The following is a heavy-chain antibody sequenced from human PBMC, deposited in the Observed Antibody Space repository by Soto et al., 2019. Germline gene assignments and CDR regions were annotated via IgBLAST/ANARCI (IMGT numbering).Heavy chain of an antibody. Sequence: GGSLRLSCAASGFTFSDYWMYWVRQAPGEGLVWASRINTDGSVTNYEESVKGRFTISRDNAKNKLYLQINSLRVEDTAVYYCARASMGTLEYWGQGTLVTVSS. CDR1: GFTFSDYW. J-gene: IGHJ4*02. D-gene: IGHD7-27*01. CDR3: ARASMGTLEY. CDR2: INTDGSVT. V-gene: IGHV3-74*01.